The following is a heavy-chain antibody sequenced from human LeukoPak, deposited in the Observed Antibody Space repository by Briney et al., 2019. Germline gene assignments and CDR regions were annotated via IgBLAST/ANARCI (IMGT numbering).Heavy chain of an antibody. J-gene: IGHJ4*02. Sequence: LGGSLRLSCAASGFPFSSYWMSWVRQAPGKGQEWVASIKEDGSKKYYVDSVKGRFTISRDNAKNSLYLQMNSLRAEDTAVYYCARVGTADYSSGWFDYWGQGTLVTVSS. V-gene: IGHV3-7*03. CDR2: IKEDGSKK. D-gene: IGHD6-19*01. CDR3: ARVGTADYSSGWFDY. CDR1: GFPFSSYW.